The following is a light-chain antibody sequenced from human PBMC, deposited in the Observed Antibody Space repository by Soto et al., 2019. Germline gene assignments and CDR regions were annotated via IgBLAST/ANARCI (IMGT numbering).Light chain of an antibody. J-gene: IGKJ2*01. Sequence: DIVMTQSPDSLAVSLGERATIICKSSQSVLFSSNNKNYLAWYQQKPGQPPKLLIYWASTRESGVPDRFSGSGSGTDFILTISSLQAEDVAVYYCQQYYSTPYTFGQGTKLEIK. V-gene: IGKV4-1*01. CDR2: WAS. CDR3: QQYYSTPYT. CDR1: QSVLFSSNNKNY.